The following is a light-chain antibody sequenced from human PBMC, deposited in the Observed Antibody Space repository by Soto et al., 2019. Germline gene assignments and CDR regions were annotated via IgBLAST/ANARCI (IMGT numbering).Light chain of an antibody. CDR2: GAS. V-gene: IGKV1-17*01. CDR3: QHYNSYSEA. J-gene: IGKJ1*01. Sequence: IQMTQSPSSLSASVSDRVTITCRASQDIGNDLGWYQQKPGKAPNLLIYGASSLRNGIPSRFSGSGSGTEFTLTISSLQPDDFATYYCQHYNSYSEAFGQGTKVDIK. CDR1: QDIGND.